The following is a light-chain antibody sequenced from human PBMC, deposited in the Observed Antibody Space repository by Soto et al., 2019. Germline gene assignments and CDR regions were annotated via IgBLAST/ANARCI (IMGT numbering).Light chain of an antibody. Sequence: QSALTQPASVSWSPGQSITISCTGTSSDVGGYNYVSWYQQQPGKAPKLMIYEVSNRPSGVSNRFSGSKSGNTASLTISGLQAEDEADYYCSSYTSSSTPWVFGGGTKLTVL. V-gene: IGLV2-14*01. J-gene: IGLJ3*02. CDR1: SSDVGGYNY. CDR2: EVS. CDR3: SSYTSSSTPWV.